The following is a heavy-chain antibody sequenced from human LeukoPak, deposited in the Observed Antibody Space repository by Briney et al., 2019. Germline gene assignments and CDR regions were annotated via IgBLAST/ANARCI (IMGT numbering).Heavy chain of an antibody. CDR2: ISYDGSNK. CDR1: GFTFSSYA. D-gene: IGHD5-18*01. J-gene: IGHJ4*02. Sequence: PGRSLRLSCAASGFTFSSYAMHWVRQAPGKGLEWVAVISYDGSNKYYADSVKGRFTISRDNSKNTLYLQMNNLRAEDTAVYYCARDAWIQLWLDYWGQGTLVTVSS. CDR3: ARDAWIQLWLDY. V-gene: IGHV3-30*04.